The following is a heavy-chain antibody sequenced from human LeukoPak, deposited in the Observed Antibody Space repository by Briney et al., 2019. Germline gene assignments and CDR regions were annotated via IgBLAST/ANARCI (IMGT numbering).Heavy chain of an antibody. CDR1: GYTFTTNA. CDR2: INTNTGNP. Sequence: ASVKVSCKASGYTFTTNAMNWVRQAPGQGLEWMGWINTNTGNPTYAQGFTGPFGFTGRFVFSLDTSVSTAYLQISSLKAEDTAVYYCARAPPYYGSGSYYFDLWGQGTLVTVSS. D-gene: IGHD3-10*01. J-gene: IGHJ4*02. CDR3: ARAPPYYGSGSYYFDL. V-gene: IGHV7-4-1*02.